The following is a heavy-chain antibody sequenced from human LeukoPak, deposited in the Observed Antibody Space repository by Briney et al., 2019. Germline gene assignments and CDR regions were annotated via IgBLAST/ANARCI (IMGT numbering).Heavy chain of an antibody. J-gene: IGHJ5*02. CDR2: INAGNGNT. CDR3: ARPLGIWGWFDP. D-gene: IGHD7-27*01. Sequence: ASVKVSCKASGYTFTSYAMHWVRQAPGQRLEWMGWINAGNGNTKYSQKFQGRVTITRDTSASTAYMELSSLRSEDTAVYCCARPLGIWGWFDPWGQGTLVTVSS. CDR1: GYTFTSYA. V-gene: IGHV1-3*01.